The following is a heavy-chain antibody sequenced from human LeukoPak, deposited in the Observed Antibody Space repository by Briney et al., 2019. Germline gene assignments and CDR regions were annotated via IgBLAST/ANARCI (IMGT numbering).Heavy chain of an antibody. CDR3: ARGSYYDFWNNYYYYMDV. Sequence: ASVKVSCKASRYTFTSYDINWVRQATGQGLEWMGWMNPNSGNTGYAQKFQGRVTITRNTSISTAYMELSSLRSEDTAVYYCARGSYYDFWNNYYYYMDVWGKGTTVTVSS. CDR2: MNPNSGNT. J-gene: IGHJ6*03. D-gene: IGHD3-3*01. CDR1: RYTFTSYD. V-gene: IGHV1-8*03.